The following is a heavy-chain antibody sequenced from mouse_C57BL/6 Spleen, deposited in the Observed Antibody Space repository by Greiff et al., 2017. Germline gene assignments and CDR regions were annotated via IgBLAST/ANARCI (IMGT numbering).Heavy chain of an antibody. J-gene: IGHJ4*01. D-gene: IGHD1-1*02. V-gene: IGHV1-42*01. Sequence: VQLQQSGPELVKPGASVKISCKASGYSFTGYYMNWVKQSPEKSLEWIGEINPSTGGTTYNQKFKAKATLTVDKSSSTAYMQLKSLTSEDSAVYYCARWWLDYAMDYWGQGTSVTVSS. CDR3: ARWWLDYAMDY. CDR1: GYSFTGYY. CDR2: INPSTGGT.